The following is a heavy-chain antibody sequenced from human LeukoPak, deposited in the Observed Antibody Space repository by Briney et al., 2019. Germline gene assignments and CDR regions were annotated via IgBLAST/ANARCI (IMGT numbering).Heavy chain of an antibody. CDR2: IYPGNSDT. J-gene: IGHJ4*02. V-gene: IGHV5-51*01. Sequence: GESLKISCKGSGYSFTGYWIGWVRQMPGKGLEWMGIIYPGNSDTRYSPSFEGQVTFSADKSISTAYLQWSSLKASDTATYYCARLGSEGGYCTNDVCYTPPKYWGQGTLLTVSS. CDR3: ARLGSEGGYCTNDVCYTPPKY. D-gene: IGHD2-8*01. CDR1: GYSFTGYW.